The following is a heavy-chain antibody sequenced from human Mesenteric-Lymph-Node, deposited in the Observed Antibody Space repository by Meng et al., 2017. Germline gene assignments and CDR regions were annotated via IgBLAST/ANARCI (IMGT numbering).Heavy chain of an antibody. CDR1: GGSISSNGYY. V-gene: IGHV4-39*01. CDR2: IYHSGST. CDR3: ARRRGGSGRDC. Sequence: HLQEAVPGLVKSSQTLSRPCTVSGGSISSNGYYWDWVRQPPGKGLEWIGAIYHSGSTSYNPSLQSRVTMFVDTSKNQFSLMLTSVTATDTAVYYCARRRGGSGRDCWGQGTLVTVSS. D-gene: IGHD3-10*01. J-gene: IGHJ4*02.